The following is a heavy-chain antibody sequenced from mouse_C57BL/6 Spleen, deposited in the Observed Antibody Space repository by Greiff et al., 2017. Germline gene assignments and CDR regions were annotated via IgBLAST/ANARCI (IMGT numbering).Heavy chain of an antibody. CDR1: GYTFTSYW. V-gene: IGHV1-55*01. J-gene: IGHJ3*01. CDR2: IYPGSGST. D-gene: IGHD2-2*01. Sequence: QVQLQQPGAELVKPGASVKMSCKASGYTFTSYWITWVKQRPGQGLEWIGDIYPGSGSTNYNEKFKSKATLTVDTSSSTAYMQLSSLTSEDSAVYYCARSPYGYDRAGFAYWGQGTLVTVSA. CDR3: ARSPYGYDRAGFAY.